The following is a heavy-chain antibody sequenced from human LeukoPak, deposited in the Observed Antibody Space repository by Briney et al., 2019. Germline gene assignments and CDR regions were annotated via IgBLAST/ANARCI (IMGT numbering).Heavy chain of an antibody. D-gene: IGHD1-26*01. CDR3: ARVGGSYVTGMDV. V-gene: IGHV3-64*01. CDR2: ISSNGGST. CDR1: GFTFSSYA. J-gene: IGHJ6*02. Sequence: GGSLRLSCAASGFTFSSYAMHWVRQAPGKGLEYVSAISSNGGSTYYANSVKGRFTISRDNSKNTLYLQMGSLRAEGMAVYYCARVGGSYVTGMDVWGQGTTVTVSS.